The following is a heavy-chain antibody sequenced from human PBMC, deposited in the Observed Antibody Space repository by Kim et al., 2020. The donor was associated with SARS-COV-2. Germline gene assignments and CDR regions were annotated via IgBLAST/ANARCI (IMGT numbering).Heavy chain of an antibody. Sequence: ASVKVSCKASGYTFTDYYIYWVRQAPGQGLEWMGWINPNSGDTKYAQRFQGRVTMTRDTSISTVYMELTSLTSDDTAVYYCARDRGPRQLDFWGQGNLVIVSS. D-gene: IGHD3-10*01. V-gene: IGHV1-2*02. CDR3: ARDRGPRQLDF. CDR2: INPNSGDT. J-gene: IGHJ4*02. CDR1: GYTFTDYY.